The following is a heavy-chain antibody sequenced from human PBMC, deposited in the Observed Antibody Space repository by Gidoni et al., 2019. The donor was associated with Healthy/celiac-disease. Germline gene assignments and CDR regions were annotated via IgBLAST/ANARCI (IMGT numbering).Heavy chain of an antibody. CDR2: IIPIFGSA. J-gene: IGHJ4*02. V-gene: IGHV1-69*01. CDR3: ARETLAYCGGDCYSGGAAY. Sequence: QVQLVQSGAEVKKPGSSVKVSCKASGGTFSSYAISWVRQAPGQGLEWMGGIIPIFGSANYAQKFQGRVTITADESTSTAYMELSSLRSEDTAVYYCARETLAYCGGDCYSGGAAYWGQGTLVTVSS. CDR1: GGTFSSYA. D-gene: IGHD2-21*02.